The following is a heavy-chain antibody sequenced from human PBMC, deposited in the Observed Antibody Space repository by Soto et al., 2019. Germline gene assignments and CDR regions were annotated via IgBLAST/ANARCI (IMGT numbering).Heavy chain of an antibody. CDR1: GGSATNYG. Sequence: QVQLVQSGAEVRKPGSSVKVSCTSSGGSATNYGVSWVRQAPGQGLEWMGGILPIFGPPNYAQQFQGRLTITADETTSTTYMELSSLTSEDTAIYFCAREDFLTPGPFGHWGQGTLVTFSS. J-gene: IGHJ4*02. V-gene: IGHV1-69*01. CDR3: AREDFLTPGPFGH. CDR2: ILPIFGPP. D-gene: IGHD4-17*01.